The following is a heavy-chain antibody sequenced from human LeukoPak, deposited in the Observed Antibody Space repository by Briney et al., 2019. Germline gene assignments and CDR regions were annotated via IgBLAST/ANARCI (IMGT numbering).Heavy chain of an antibody. CDR2: IYYSGST. D-gene: IGHD3-22*01. Sequence: SETLSLTCTVSGGSISSYYWSWIRQPPGKGLEWIGYIYYSGSTNYNPSLKSRVTISVDTSKNQFSLKLTSVTAADTAVYYCAREYYGSSGYYNDYWGQGALVTVSS. J-gene: IGHJ4*02. V-gene: IGHV4-59*01. CDR3: AREYYGSSGYYNDY. CDR1: GGSISSYY.